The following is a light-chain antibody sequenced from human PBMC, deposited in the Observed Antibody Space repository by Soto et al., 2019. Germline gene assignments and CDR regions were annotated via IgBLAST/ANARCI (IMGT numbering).Light chain of an antibody. Sequence: QMRQSPSTLSASVQDRGNITFRASQRISTWLAWYHQKPGKAPKLLISDASSLETGVPSRFSGSGSGTEFTLTINSLQPDDFATYYCEQYKSYWTFDQGTNVDIK. CDR3: EQYKSYWT. J-gene: IGKJ1*01. CDR1: QRISTW. CDR2: DAS. V-gene: IGKV1-5*01.